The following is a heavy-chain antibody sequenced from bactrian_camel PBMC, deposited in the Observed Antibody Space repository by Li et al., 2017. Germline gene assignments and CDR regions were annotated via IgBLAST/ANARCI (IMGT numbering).Heavy chain of an antibody. CDR3: AVDTGSFYGDCDNFIY. CDR1: GYKFSTC. J-gene: IGHJ4*01. D-gene: IGHD1*01. V-gene: IGHV3-3*01. CDR2: ISVDGVGA. Sequence: HVQLVESGGGSVHTGGSLRLSCVVSGYKFSTCLGWIREAPGLEREGVASISVDGVGARYADSVEGRFTIFQDKANNTVSLQMDNLKPEDTAMYYCAVDTGSFYGDCDNFIYWGQGTQVTVS.